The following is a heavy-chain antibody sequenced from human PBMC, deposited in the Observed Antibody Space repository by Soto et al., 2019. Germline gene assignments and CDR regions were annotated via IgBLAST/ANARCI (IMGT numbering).Heavy chain of an antibody. CDR2: IETDGSAT. CDR1: GFTFSSYG. J-gene: IGHJ3*02. D-gene: IGHD6-19*01. Sequence: GGSLRLSCAASGFTFSSYGMHWVRQAPGKGLEWVAVIETDGSATNYADSVKGRFSISKDNAENTLYLQMNNLRADDTAVYYCVRVLKSIGWDNDDFDIWGQGTMVTVSS. CDR3: VRVLKSIGWDNDDFDI. V-gene: IGHV3-33*01.